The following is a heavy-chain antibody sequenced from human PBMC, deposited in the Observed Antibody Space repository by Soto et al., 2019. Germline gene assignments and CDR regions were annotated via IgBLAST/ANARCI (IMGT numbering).Heavy chain of an antibody. D-gene: IGHD2-8*01. V-gene: IGHV3-23*01. CDR2: IGPFEAHAP. J-gene: IGHJ3*01. CDR1: GYPFGDYA. Sequence: EVQLLESGGDLVHPGGTLILSCVGSGYPFGDYAMRWVRQAPGKGLEWVSAIGPFEAHAPAYTASVKGRFTISRDNSRNILFLQMTNVRAGDTGVYYCARDAIPYNGRDDAFDLWGQGTVVTVSS. CDR3: ARDAIPYNGRDDAFDL.